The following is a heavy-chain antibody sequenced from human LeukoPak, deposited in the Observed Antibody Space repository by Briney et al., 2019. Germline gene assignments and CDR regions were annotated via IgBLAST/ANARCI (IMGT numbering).Heavy chain of an antibody. J-gene: IGHJ4*02. CDR2: IYYSGST. V-gene: IGHV4-39*01. Sequence: SETLSLTCTVSGGSISSSSYYWGWTRQPPGKGLEWIGSIYYSGSTYYNPSLKSRVTISVDTSKNQFSLKLSSVTAADTAVYYCARHSYSSGWYGNYFDYWGQGTLVTVSS. CDR3: ARHSYSSGWYGNYFDY. CDR1: GGSISSSSYY. D-gene: IGHD6-19*01.